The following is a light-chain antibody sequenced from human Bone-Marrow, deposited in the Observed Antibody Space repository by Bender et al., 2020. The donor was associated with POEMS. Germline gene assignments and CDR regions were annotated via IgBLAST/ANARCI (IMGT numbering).Light chain of an antibody. V-gene: IGLV2-14*01. CDR2: EVT. CDR1: SSDVGGYNY. J-gene: IGLJ3*02. Sequence: QSALTQPASVSGSPGQSITISCTGTSSDVGGYNYVSWYQQHPDKAPKLIIYEVTKRPSGVSSRFSGSKSGTSASLAITGLQAEDEGDYYCQSYDNSLGGWVFGGGTKLTVL. CDR3: QSYDNSLGGWV.